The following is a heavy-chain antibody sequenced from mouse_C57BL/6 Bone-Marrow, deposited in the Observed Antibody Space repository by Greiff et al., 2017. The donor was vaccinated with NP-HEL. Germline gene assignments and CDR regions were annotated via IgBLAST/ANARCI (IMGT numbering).Heavy chain of an antibody. CDR2: INPSNGGT. CDR1: GYTFTSYW. D-gene: IGHD1-1*01. V-gene: IGHV1-53*01. J-gene: IGHJ3*01. Sequence: QVQLQQPGTELVKPGASVKLFCKASGYTFTSYWMHWVKQRPGQGLEWIGNINPSNGGTNYNEKFKSKATLTVDKSSSTAYMQLSSLTSEDSAVYYCARLGARRGSPAWFAYWGQGTLVTVSA. CDR3: ARLGARRGSPAWFAY.